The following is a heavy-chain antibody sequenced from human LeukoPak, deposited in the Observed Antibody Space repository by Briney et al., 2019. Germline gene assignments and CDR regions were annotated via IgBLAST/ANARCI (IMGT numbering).Heavy chain of an antibody. CDR1: GYSFISYG. CDR3: ASWGGYRLYAFDI. CDR2: ISTHSGNT. Sequence: GASVKVSCKASGYSFISYGISWVRQAPGQGLEWMGWISTHSGNTNYAQKLQGRVTMTTDTSTSTAYMEMRSLKSDDTAVYYCASWGGYRLYAFDIWGQGTMVTVSS. D-gene: IGHD3-16*02. V-gene: IGHV1-18*01. J-gene: IGHJ3*02.